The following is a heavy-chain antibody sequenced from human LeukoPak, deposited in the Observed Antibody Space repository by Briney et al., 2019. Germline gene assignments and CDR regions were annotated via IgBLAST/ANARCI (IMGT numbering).Heavy chain of an antibody. CDR2: IKQDGSEK. CDR3: ARENYYGSGSYCFDY. D-gene: IGHD3-10*01. J-gene: IGHJ4*02. Sequence: GGSLRLSCAASGFTFSSYWMSWVRQAPGTGLEWVANIKQDGSEKYYVDSVKGRFTISRDNAKNSLYLQMNSLRAEDTAVYYCARENYYGSGSYCFDYWGQGTLVTVSS. V-gene: IGHV3-7*03. CDR1: GFTFSSYW.